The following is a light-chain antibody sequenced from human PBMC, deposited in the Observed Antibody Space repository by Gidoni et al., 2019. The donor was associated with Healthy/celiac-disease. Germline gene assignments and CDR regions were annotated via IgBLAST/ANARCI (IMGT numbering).Light chain of an antibody. Sequence: DIQMTQSPSSLSASVGDRVTITCRASQSISSYLNWYQQKPGKAPKLLIYAASSLQSGVPSRFSGSGSGTDFTLTISSLQPEDFATYYCQQSGSTPCSFGQGTKLEIK. CDR3: QQSGSTPCS. CDR2: AAS. J-gene: IGKJ2*04. V-gene: IGKV1-39*01. CDR1: QSISSY.